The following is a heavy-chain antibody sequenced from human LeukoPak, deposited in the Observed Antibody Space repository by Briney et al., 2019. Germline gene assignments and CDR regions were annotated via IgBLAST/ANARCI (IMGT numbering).Heavy chain of an antibody. V-gene: IGHV4-34*01. D-gene: IGHD4-23*01. J-gene: IGHJ4*02. CDR2: INDRGHT. Sequence: SETLSLTCAVHGGSFCGYRWKWIRQSPAKGLEWIGEINDRGHTNYNPSLESRVTISVDTSKKQFSLRLSSVTAADTAVYYCARDPTTVVTLPSYFDFLGQGTLVTVSS. CDR1: GGSFCGYR. CDR3: ARDPTTVVTLPSYFDF.